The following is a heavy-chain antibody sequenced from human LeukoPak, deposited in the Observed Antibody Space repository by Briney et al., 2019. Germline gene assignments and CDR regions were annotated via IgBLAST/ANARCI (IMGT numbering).Heavy chain of an antibody. CDR3: ARVAPTDYGDYFDY. V-gene: IGHV4-59*01. J-gene: IGHJ4*02. Sequence: PSETLSLTCTVSGGSISSYYWSWIRQPPGKGLEWIGYIYYSGSTNYNPSLKSRVTISVDTSKNQFSLELSSVTAADTAVYYCARVAPTDYGDYFDYWGQGTLVTVSS. CDR2: IYYSGST. D-gene: IGHD4-17*01. CDR1: GGSISSYY.